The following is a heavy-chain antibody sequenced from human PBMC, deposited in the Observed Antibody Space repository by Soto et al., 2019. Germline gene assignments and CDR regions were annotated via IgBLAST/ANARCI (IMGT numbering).Heavy chain of an antibody. CDR1: GFPFSTYG. CDR3: ARDEGLSLAGDFWYFDL. V-gene: IGHV3-33*01. CDR2: IWADGSNK. J-gene: IGHJ2*01. D-gene: IGHD6-19*01. Sequence: QVQLVESGGGVVQPGRSLRLSCEASGFPFSTYGMHWVRQAPGKGLEWVAVIWADGSNKYYGDSVKGRFTISRDNSKNTMYLQMNSLRAEDTAIYYCARDEGLSLAGDFWYFDLWGRGTLVTVSS.